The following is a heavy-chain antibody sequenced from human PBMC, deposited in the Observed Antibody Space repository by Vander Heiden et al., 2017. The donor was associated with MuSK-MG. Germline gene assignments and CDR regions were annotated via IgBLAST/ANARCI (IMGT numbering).Heavy chain of an antibody. CDR1: GYTFTGYF. CDR2: INPNNGGT. Sequence: QVQLVQSGPEVKKPGASVKVSCKASGYTFTGYFLHWVRQAPGQGLEWMGWINPNNGGTTYAQKFQGRVTMTRDTSISTAYMELNSLISDDTAMYYCARGSPFGAIIADFHWGQGTLVTVSS. J-gene: IGHJ4*02. D-gene: IGHD3-16*02. V-gene: IGHV1-2*02. CDR3: ARGSPFGAIIADFH.